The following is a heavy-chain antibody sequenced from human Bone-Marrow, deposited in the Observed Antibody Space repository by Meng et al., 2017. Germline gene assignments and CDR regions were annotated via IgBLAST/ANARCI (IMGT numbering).Heavy chain of an antibody. CDR1: GFTFSSYA. J-gene: IGHJ4*02. D-gene: IGHD2-21*02. V-gene: IGHV3-23*01. CDR2: ISASGSTT. CDR3: ARPRGGDFYDT. Sequence: GESLKISCAASGFTFSSYAMSWVRQAPGKGLEWVSTISASGSTTYYADSVKGRFTVSRDNSKNTLYLQMNSLRVEDTSVYYCARPRGGDFYDTWGQGTLVTVSS.